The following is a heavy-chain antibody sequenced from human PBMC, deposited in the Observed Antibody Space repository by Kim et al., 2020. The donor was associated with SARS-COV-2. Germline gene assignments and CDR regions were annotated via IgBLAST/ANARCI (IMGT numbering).Heavy chain of an antibody. Sequence: GGSLRLSCAASGFTFSSYGMTWVRQAPGKGLECVSVINSGGSRTNSADSVKGRFTISRDDSKNTLYLQMHSLRVEATAVYYCAKVMGSSGWCFDNWGQGT. D-gene: IGHD6-19*01. V-gene: IGHV3-23*03. CDR2: INSGGSRT. J-gene: IGHJ4*02. CDR3: AKVMGSSGWCFDN. CDR1: GFTFSSYG.